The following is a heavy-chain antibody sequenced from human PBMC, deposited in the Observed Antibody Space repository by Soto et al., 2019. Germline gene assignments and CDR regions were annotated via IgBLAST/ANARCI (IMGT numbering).Heavy chain of an antibody. V-gene: IGHV3-23*01. Sequence: CLRLPWAPSPFTLSIYAINRARQAPGKGREWPSPIGASVASTHNADSLKGRFSICRYKYKNTVYLEMHSLRAEDTAVSSCAKVFTPEQGNYFGCWGRVTLVIVCS. CDR2: IGASVAST. D-gene: IGHD1-26*01. J-gene: IGHJ4*02. CDR3: AKVFTPEQGNYFGC. CDR1: PFTLSIYA.